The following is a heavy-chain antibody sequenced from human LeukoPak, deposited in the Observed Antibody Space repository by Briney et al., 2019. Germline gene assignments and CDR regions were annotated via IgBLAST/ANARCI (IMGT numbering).Heavy chain of an antibody. CDR1: GFTYSSYG. CDR2: ISYDGSNK. J-gene: IGHJ3*02. D-gene: IGHD1-20*01. Sequence: GGSLRLSCAASGFTYSSYGMHWVRQAPGKGLEGGAVISYDGSNKYYADSVKGRFTISRDNSKNTLYLQMNSLRAEDTAVYYCAKPITVEVDAFDIWGQGTMVTVSS. V-gene: IGHV3-30*18. CDR3: AKPITVEVDAFDI.